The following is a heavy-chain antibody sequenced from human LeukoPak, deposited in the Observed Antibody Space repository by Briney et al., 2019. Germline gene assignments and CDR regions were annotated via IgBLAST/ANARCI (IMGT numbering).Heavy chain of an antibody. CDR3: ARQTGSGLFILP. CDR1: GFTFSSYS. CDR2: ISSSRSTI. D-gene: IGHD3/OR15-3a*01. J-gene: IGHJ4*02. V-gene: IGHV3-48*01. Sequence: GGSLRLSCAASGFTFSSYSMNWVRQAPGKGLEWVSYISSSRSTIYYADSVKGRFTISRDNAKNSLYLQMNSLRAEDTAVYYCARQTGSGLFILPGGQGTLVTVSS.